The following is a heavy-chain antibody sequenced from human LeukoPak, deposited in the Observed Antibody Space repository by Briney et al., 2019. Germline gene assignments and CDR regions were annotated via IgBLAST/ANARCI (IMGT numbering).Heavy chain of an antibody. V-gene: IGHV4-39*07. J-gene: IGHJ4*02. CDR2: IYYSGST. CDR1: GGSISSSSYY. D-gene: IGHD3-3*01. CDR3: ARVGATLRFLEWLSPYYFDY. Sequence: PSGTLSLTCTVSGGSISSSSYYWGWIRQPPGKGLEWIGSIYYSGSTYYNPSLKSRITISVDTSKNQFSLKLSSVTAADTAVYYCARVGATLRFLEWLSPYYFDYWGQGTLVTVSS.